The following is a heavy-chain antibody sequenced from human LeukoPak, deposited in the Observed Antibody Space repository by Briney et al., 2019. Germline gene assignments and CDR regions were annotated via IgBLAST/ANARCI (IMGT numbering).Heavy chain of an antibody. CDR1: GFTFSTYT. V-gene: IGHV3-21*01. Sequence: GGSLRLSCAASGFTFSTYTMNWVRQAPGKGLEWVSSISSSSRYIFYADSIKGRFTISRDNAKNSLYLQVNSLRAEDTAVYYCARDRQIAYWGQGTLVTVSS. CDR2: ISSSSRYI. CDR3: ARDRQIAY. J-gene: IGHJ4*02.